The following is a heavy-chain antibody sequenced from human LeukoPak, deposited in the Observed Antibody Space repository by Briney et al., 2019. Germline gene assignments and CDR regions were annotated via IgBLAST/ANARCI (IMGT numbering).Heavy chain of an antibody. J-gene: IGHJ3*02. CDR2: IQQDGSEK. CDR1: GFTFSNYW. CDR3: ARDRGTTASIVGAFDI. Sequence: GGSMRLSCAASGFTFSNYWMTWVRQAPGKGLEWVANIQQDGSEKYYVDSVKGRFTISRDNAKNSLYLQITSLRAEDTAVYYCARDRGTTASIVGAFDIWGQGTMVTVSS. D-gene: IGHD1-1*01. V-gene: IGHV3-7*01.